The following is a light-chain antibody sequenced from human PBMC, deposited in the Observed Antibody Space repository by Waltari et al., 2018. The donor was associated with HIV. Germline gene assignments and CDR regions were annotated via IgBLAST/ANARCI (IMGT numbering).Light chain of an antibody. Sequence: QSVLTQPPSLSAAPRQKVTISCSGSTSNIGNNHVSWYLQVPGAAPKLLIYDNNERPSGIPDRFSGSKSGTSATLDITGLQTGDEADYYCGTWDTSLSAWVFGGGTKLTVL. CDR2: DNN. CDR3: GTWDTSLSAWV. V-gene: IGLV1-51*01. CDR1: TSNIGNNH. J-gene: IGLJ3*02.